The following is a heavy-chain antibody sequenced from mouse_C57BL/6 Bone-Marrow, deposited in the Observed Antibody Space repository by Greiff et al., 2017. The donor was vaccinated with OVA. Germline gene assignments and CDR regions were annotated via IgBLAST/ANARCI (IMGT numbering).Heavy chain of an antibody. CDR3: AKHNSSGSSRSSRTLDY. V-gene: IGHV1-81*01. J-gene: IGHJ2*01. Sequence: QVQLQQSGAELARPGASVKLSCKASGYTFTSYGISWVKQRPGQGLEWIGEIYPRSGNTYYNEKFKGKATLTADKSSSTAYMELRSLTSEDSAVYSCAKHNSSGSSRSSRTLDYWGQGTTLTVSS. D-gene: IGHD1-1*01. CDR1: GYTFTSYG. CDR2: IYPRSGNT.